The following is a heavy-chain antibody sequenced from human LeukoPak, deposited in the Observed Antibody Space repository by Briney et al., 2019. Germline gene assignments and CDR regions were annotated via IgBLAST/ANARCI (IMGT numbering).Heavy chain of an antibody. CDR3: ARDKRTYGSGSFYFDY. D-gene: IGHD3-10*01. CDR1: GGSISSGGYY. CDR2: IYYSGST. J-gene: IGHJ4*02. Sequence: PSQTLSLTCTVSGGSISSGGYYWSWIRQHPGKGLEWIGYIYYSGSTYYNPSLKSRVTISVDTSKKQFSLKLSSVTAADTAVYYCARDKRTYGSGSFYFDYWGQGTLVTVSS. V-gene: IGHV4-31*03.